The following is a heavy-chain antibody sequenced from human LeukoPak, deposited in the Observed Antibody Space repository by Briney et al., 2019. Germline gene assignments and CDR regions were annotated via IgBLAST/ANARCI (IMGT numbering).Heavy chain of an antibody. CDR1: GGSISSTTNS. Sequence: SETLSLTCTVSGGSISSTTNSWGWIRQPPGKGLEWIGSIHYSGTTYYNPSLKSRVTISVDTSKNQFSLKVTSVTAADTAVYYCAGDFSVTVAGYFDYWGQGTLVTVSS. J-gene: IGHJ4*02. CDR2: IHYSGTT. D-gene: IGHD6-19*01. V-gene: IGHV4-39*07. CDR3: AGDFSVTVAGYFDY.